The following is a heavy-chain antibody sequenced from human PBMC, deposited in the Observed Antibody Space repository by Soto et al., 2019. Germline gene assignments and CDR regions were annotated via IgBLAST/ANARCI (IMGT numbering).Heavy chain of an antibody. V-gene: IGHV4-30-2*01. Sequence: QLQLQESGSGLVKPSQTLSLTCAVSGGSISSGGSSWSWIRQPPGKGLEWIGYIYHGGSTYYYPSLNSRVTISVDRSKNQFSLRLSSVTAADTAVYYCARATYGDYYFDYWGQGTLVTVSS. CDR1: GGSISSGGSS. D-gene: IGHD4-17*01. CDR2: IYHGGST. CDR3: ARATYGDYYFDY. J-gene: IGHJ4*02.